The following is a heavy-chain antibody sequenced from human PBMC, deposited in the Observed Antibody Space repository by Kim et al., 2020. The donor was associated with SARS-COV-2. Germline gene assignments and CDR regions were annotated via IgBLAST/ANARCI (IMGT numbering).Heavy chain of an antibody. CDR1: GFTFSSYG. D-gene: IGHD3-22*01. CDR3: ARDTYYYDSIGYMY. CDR2: IWYDGSNK. Sequence: GGSLRLSCVASGFTFSSYGMHWVRQAPGKGLEWVAVIWYDGSNKYYADSVKGRFTISRDNSKNTLYLQMNSLRAEDTAVYYCARDTYYYDSIGYMYWGQRTLVTVSS. V-gene: IGHV3-33*01. J-gene: IGHJ4*02.